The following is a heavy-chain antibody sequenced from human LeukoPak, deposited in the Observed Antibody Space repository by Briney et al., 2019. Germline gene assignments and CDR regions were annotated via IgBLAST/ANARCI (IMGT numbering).Heavy chain of an antibody. Sequence: ASVKVSCKVSGYIFTELSMHWVRQAPGQGLEWMEGFNPEDGETFYAQKFQGRVNMTEDTSTDTAYMELSSLSYDDTAVYYCARFRYVGPSTPSHYYYYMDVWGKGTTVTVSS. CDR2: FNPEDGET. V-gene: IGHV1-24*01. D-gene: IGHD1-26*01. CDR1: GYIFTELS. CDR3: ARFRYVGPSTPSHYYYYMDV. J-gene: IGHJ6*03.